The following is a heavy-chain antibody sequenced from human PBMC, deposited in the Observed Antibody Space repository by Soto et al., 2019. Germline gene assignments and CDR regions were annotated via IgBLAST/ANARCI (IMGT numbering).Heavy chain of an antibody. D-gene: IGHD3-16*01. CDR2: IYFTGGT. CDR1: GGSITSDGFY. CDR3: VRGGRFYQQETYYFDY. V-gene: IGHV4-39*01. Sequence: QLQLQESGPGLVRPSETLSLTCSVSGGSITSDGFYWGWIRQSPGKGLEWIGSIYFTGGTYYYPSLASRATVSVDTSRNQFSLSLNSVTAADAAVYYCVRGGRFYQQETYYFDYWGQGTLVAVSS. J-gene: IGHJ4*02.